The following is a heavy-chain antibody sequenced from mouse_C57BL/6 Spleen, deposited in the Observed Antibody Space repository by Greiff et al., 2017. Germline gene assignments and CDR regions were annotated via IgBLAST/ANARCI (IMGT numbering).Heavy chain of an antibody. V-gene: IGHV5-9-1*02. CDR1: GFTFSSYA. CDR3: TRGGTPRDLYDGYYYYAMDY. Sequence: EVQLVESGEGLVKPGGSLKLSCAASGFTFSSYAMSWVRQTPEKRLEWVAYISSGGDYIYYADTVKGRFTISRDNARNTLYLQMSSLKSEDTAMYYCTRGGTPRDLYDGYYYYAMDYWGQGTSVTVSS. J-gene: IGHJ4*01. D-gene: IGHD2-3*01. CDR2: ISSGGDYI.